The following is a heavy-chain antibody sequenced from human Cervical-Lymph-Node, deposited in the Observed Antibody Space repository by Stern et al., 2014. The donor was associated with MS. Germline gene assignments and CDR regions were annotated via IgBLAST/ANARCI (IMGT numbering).Heavy chain of an antibody. CDR2: IMPFSGTP. CDR1: GGTFTYYA. Sequence: QDQLVQSGAEVRKPGSSVKVSCWASGGTFTYYAISWVRQAPGQGLEWMGTIMPFSGTPTYAQTFQDRLTFTADESTRTAYMELSSLRSDDTAVYYCTQASTNYRAVTTTGASYYYGMDVWGQGTTVSVSS. CDR3: TQASTNYRAVTTTGASYYYGMDV. D-gene: IGHD4-17*01. V-gene: IGHV1-69*15. J-gene: IGHJ6*02.